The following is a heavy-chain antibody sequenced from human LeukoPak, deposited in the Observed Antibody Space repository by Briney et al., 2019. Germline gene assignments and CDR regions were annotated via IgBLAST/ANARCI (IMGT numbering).Heavy chain of an antibody. CDR3: AKIPSSSTYFDY. J-gene: IGHJ4*02. CDR1: RFTFSSYG. Sequence: TGGSLRLSCAASRFTFSSYGMHWVRQAPGKGLEWVAFISYDGSDKYYADSVKGRFTISRDNSRSTLYLQMNSLRIEDTAVYYCAKIPSSSTYFDYWGQGTLVTVSS. V-gene: IGHV3-30*02. D-gene: IGHD6-6*01. CDR2: ISYDGSDK.